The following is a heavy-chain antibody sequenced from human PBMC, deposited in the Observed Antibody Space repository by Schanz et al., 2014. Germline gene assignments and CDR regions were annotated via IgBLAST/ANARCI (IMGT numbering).Heavy chain of an antibody. CDR3: ARGVRIDY. D-gene: IGHD3-3*01. Sequence: VQLVESGGGVVQPGRSLRLSCAASGFTFSSYGMHWVRQAPGKGLEWVSGINWNGGDTSYADSVKGRFIISRDNAKNSLYLEMNSLRAGDTAVYYCARGVRIDYWGQGTLVTVSS. J-gene: IGHJ4*02. V-gene: IGHV3-20*04. CDR1: GFTFSSYG. CDR2: INWNGGDT.